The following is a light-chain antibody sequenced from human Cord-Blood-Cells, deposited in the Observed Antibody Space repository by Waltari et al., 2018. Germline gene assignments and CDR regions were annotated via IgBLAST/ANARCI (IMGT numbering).Light chain of an antibody. CDR1: QSVRSH. J-gene: IGKJ2*03. CDR2: GAS. Sequence: EIVMTQSPATLSLSPGESATLSCRASQSVRSHFAWYQQKPGQAPRLLIYGASTRATSSPARFSGSWSGTEFTLTISSLQSEDFAVDYCQQYNNWPPGSFGQGTKLEIK. CDR3: QQYNNWPPGS. V-gene: IGKV3-15*01.